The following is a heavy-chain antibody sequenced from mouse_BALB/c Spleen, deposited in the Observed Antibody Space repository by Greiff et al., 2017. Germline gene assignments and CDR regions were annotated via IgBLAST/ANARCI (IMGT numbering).Heavy chain of an antibody. J-gene: IGHJ4*01. D-gene: IGHD2-4*01. CDR2: IYPGDGDT. CDR3: ARSGHDYGYAMDY. V-gene: IGHV1-80*01. Sequence: VQLQQSGAELVRPGSSVKIFCKASGYAFSNYWMNWVKQRPGQGLEWIGQIYPGDGDTNYNGKFKGKATLTADKSSSTAYMQISSLTSEDSAVYFCARSGHDYGYAMDYWGQGTSVTVSS. CDR1: GYAFSNYW.